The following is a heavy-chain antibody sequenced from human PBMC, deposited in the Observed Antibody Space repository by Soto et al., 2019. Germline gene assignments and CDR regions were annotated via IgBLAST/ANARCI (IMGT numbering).Heavy chain of an antibody. Sequence: GGSLRLSCAASGFTLSDYWMHWVRQVPGKGLLWVSSISGSGGKTTYADSMKGRFTISRDNSKNTLYLQMNSLRAEDTALYYCAKGFCSSTNCYPFYFDFWGLGTLVTVSS. CDR3: AKGFCSSTNCYPFYFDF. D-gene: IGHD2-2*01. CDR1: GFTLSDYW. V-gene: IGHV3-23*01. J-gene: IGHJ4*02. CDR2: ISGSGGKT.